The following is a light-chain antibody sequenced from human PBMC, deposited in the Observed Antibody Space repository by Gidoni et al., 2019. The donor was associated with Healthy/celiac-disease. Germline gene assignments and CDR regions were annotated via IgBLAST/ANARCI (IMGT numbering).Light chain of an antibody. CDR1: SSDVGGYNY. J-gene: IGLJ3*02. V-gene: IGLV2-11*01. CDR2: DVS. Sequence: QPPLLPPRHLSGPPGRPVTISCTGTSSDVGGYNYVSWYQQHPGKAPKLMIYDVSKRPSGVPDRFSGSKSGNTASLTISGLQAEDEADYYCCSYAGSYTPWVFGGGTKLTVL. CDR3: CSYAGSYTPWV.